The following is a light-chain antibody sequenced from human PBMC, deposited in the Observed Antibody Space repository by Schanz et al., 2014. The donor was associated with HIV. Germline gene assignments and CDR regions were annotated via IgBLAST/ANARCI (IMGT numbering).Light chain of an antibody. J-gene: IGLJ1*01. CDR1: SSDVGYYKY. Sequence: QSALTQPASVSGSPGQSITISCTGTSSDVGYYKYVSWYQQHPGKAPKVVIYGVFDRPSGISNRFSGSKSGNTASLTISGLQPEDEADYYCSSYTSGSTYVFGTGTKLTVL. CDR3: SSYTSGSTYV. CDR2: GVF. V-gene: IGLV2-14*03.